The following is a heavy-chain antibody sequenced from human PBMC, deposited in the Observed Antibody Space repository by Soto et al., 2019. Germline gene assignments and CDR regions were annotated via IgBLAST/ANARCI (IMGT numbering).Heavy chain of an antibody. Sequence: GGSLRLSCAASGFTFTTYVMSWVRQAPGKGLEWVSTISSSGGATFYADSVKGRFTISRDNSKNTLFLQMNSLRAEDTAVYYCATWENFHYWGQGTLVTVSS. D-gene: IGHD1-26*01. V-gene: IGHV3-23*01. J-gene: IGHJ4*02. CDR1: GFTFTTYV. CDR2: ISSSGGAT. CDR3: ATWENFHY.